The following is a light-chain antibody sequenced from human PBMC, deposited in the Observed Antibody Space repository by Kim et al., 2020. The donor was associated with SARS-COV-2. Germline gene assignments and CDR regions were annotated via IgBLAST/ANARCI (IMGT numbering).Light chain of an antibody. V-gene: IGKV3-15*01. Sequence: EIVMTQSPATLSVSPGERATLSCRASQSVSSNLAWYQQKPGQGPSLVIYGASTTAPGFSTRFSGSGSGTEFTLTIFSLQSEDFGLYYCQQYNDWPTFGQGTKVDIK. CDR2: GAS. J-gene: IGKJ1*01. CDR1: QSVSSN. CDR3: QQYNDWPT.